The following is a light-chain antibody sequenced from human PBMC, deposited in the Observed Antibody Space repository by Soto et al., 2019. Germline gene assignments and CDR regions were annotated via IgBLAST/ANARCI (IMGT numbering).Light chain of an antibody. CDR3: QQYAVSPIT. CDR1: QSVITN. V-gene: IGKV3-15*01. J-gene: IGKJ5*01. Sequence: EIVMTQSPATLSVSPGERATPSCRASQSVITNLAWYQQKPGQAPRLLIYGASTRAAIIPARFSGSGSGTEFTLTISRLEPEDFAVFYCQQYAVSPITFGQGTRLEIK. CDR2: GAS.